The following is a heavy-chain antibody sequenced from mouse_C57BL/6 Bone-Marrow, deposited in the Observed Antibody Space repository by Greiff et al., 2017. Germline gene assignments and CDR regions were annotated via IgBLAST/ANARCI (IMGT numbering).Heavy chain of an antibody. Sequence: VQLQQSGAELARPGASVKLSCKASGYTFTSYGISWVKQRTGQGLEWIGEIYPRRGNTYYNEKFKGKATLTADKSSSTAYMELRSLTSEDSAVYFCARRGDYGGYWGQGTTLTVSS. V-gene: IGHV1-81*01. J-gene: IGHJ2*01. CDR3: ARRGDYGGY. CDR1: GYTFTSYG. D-gene: IGHD1-1*01. CDR2: IYPRRGNT.